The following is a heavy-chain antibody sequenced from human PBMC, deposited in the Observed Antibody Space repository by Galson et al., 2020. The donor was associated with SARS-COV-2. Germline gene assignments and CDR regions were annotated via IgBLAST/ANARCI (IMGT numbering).Heavy chain of an antibody. D-gene: IGHD3-3*01. CDR2: ISYDGSNK. CDR1: GFTFSSYG. Sequence: GESLKISCAASGFTFSSYGMHWVRQAPGKGLEWVAVISYDGSNKYYADSVKGRFTISRDNSKNTLYLQMNSLRAEDTAVYYCAKDRSYYDFWSGYLAPQYYYYYYGMDVWGQGTTVTVSS. J-gene: IGHJ6*02. CDR3: AKDRSYYDFWSGYLAPQYYYYYYGMDV. V-gene: IGHV3-30*18.